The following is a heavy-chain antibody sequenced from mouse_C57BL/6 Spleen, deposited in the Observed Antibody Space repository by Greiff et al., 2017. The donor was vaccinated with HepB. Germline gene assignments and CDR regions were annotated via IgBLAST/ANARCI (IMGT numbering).Heavy chain of an antibody. V-gene: IGHV1-85*01. Sequence: QVQLQHSVPALVQPGASVQLSCKASGFTFPSYYINWVKPRPGPGLEWIGWIYPRDGSTKYNEKFKGKATLTVDTSSSTAYMELHSLTSEDSAVYFCARSRDYDGYPLFDYWGQGTTLTVSS. CDR3: ARSRDYDGYPLFDY. D-gene: IGHD2-3*01. CDR1: GFTFPSYY. CDR2: IYPRDGST. J-gene: IGHJ2*01.